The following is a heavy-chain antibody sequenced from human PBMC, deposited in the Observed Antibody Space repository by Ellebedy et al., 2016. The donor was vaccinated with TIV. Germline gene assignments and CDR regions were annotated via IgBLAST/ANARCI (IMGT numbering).Heavy chain of an antibody. CDR2: INPNSGGT. J-gene: IGHJ5*02. V-gene: IGHV1-2*02. CDR3: ARVGGSSWYRNWFDP. D-gene: IGHD6-13*01. CDR1: GYTFTGYY. Sequence: AASVKVSCKASGYTFTGYYMHWVRQAPGQGLEWMGWINPNSGGTHYAQKFQGRVTMTRDTSISPAYMELSRRRSDDTAVYYCARVGGSSWYRNWFDPWGQGTLVTVSS.